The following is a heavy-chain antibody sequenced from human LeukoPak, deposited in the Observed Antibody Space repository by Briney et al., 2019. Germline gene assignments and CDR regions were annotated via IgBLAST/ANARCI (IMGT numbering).Heavy chain of an antibody. J-gene: IGHJ6*02. CDR3: ARVGDIVVEPSAIRYYYYGMDV. CDR2: MNPNNGNT. Sequence: ASVKVPCKASGYTFSSHEINWVRQATGQGLEWMGWMNPNNGNTGYAQKFQGRVTMTRNSSIRTAYMELSGLTSEDTAVYYCARVGDIVVEPSAIRYYYYGMDVWGQGTTVTVSS. CDR1: GYTFSSHE. D-gene: IGHD2-2*01. V-gene: IGHV1-8*01.